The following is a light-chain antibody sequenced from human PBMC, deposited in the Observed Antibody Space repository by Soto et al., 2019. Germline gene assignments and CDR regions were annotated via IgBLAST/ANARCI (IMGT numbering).Light chain of an antibody. CDR1: QSLLHSNGYNY. Sequence: DIVMTQSPLSLPVTPGEPASISCRSSQSLLHSNGYNYLDWYLQKPGQSPQLLIYLGSNRASGVPDRFSGSGSGTYFTLKTSRVEAEDVGVYYCMQGLQTRAFGQGTRLEIK. CDR3: MQGLQTRA. J-gene: IGKJ5*01. CDR2: LGS. V-gene: IGKV2-28*01.